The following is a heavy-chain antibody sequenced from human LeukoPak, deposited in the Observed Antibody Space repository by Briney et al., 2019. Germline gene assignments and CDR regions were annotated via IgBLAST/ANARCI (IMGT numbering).Heavy chain of an antibody. Sequence: SETLSLTCTVSGGSISSSSYYWSWIRQPPGKGLEWIGEISHSGSTNYNPSLKSRVTISVDASKNQFSLKLSSVTAADTAVYYCARGIRRIQLWFFGVGWFDPWGQGTLVTVSS. CDR3: ARGIRRIQLWFFGVGWFDP. V-gene: IGHV4-39*07. CDR1: GGSISSSSYY. J-gene: IGHJ5*02. CDR2: ISHSGST. D-gene: IGHD5-18*01.